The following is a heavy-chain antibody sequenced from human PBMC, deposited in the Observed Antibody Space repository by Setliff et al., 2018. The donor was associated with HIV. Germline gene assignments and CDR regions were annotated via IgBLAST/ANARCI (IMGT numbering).Heavy chain of an antibody. J-gene: IGHJ6*02. CDR1: GFTFSTYP. D-gene: IGHD3-10*02. CDR2: IRQDESEK. Sequence: GGSLRLSCAASGFTFSTYPMSWVRQAPGKGLEWVANIRQDESEKYYVDSVRGRFTISRDNAKSSLYLQMNSLRAEDTAVYYCARDRDHVVQEGYYDMGVWGQGTTVTVSS. V-gene: IGHV3-7*01. CDR3: ARDRDHVVQEGYYDMGV.